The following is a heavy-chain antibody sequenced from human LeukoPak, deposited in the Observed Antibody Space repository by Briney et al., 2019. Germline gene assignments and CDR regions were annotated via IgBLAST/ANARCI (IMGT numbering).Heavy chain of an antibody. V-gene: IGHV4-34*01. Sequence: SETLSLTCAVYGGSFSDYYWSWIRQPPGKGLEWIGEINHSGSTNYNPSLKSRVTISVDTSKNQFSLKLSSVTAADTAVYYCATVAYSRGAGSYWGQGTLVTVSS. CDR1: GGSFSDYY. J-gene: IGHJ4*02. D-gene: IGHD6-13*01. CDR2: INHSGST. CDR3: ATVAYSRGAGSY.